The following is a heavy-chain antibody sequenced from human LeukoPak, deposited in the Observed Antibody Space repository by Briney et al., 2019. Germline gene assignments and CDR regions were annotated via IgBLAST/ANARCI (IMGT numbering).Heavy chain of an antibody. D-gene: IGHD3-9*01. CDR3: TTDDILTGKLDY. Sequence: GGSLRLSCAASGFSFNKDWVSWVRQAPGKGLEWVGRIKSKTDGGTTDYAAPVKGRFTISRDDSKNTLYLQMNSLKTEVTAVYYCTTDDILTGKLDYWGQGTLVTVSS. J-gene: IGHJ4*02. CDR2: IKSKTDGGTT. CDR1: GFSFNKDW. V-gene: IGHV3-15*01.